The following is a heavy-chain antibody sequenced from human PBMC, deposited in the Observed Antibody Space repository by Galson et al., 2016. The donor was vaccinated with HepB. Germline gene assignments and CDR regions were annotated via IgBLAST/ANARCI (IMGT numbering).Heavy chain of an antibody. V-gene: IGHV1-2*02. D-gene: IGHD3-10*01. CDR3: SRHHQRSGSGIYHSDFDY. Sequence: SVKVSCKASGYTFTDYYIHWVRQAPGQGLEWMGWINPSSGGTKYVQKFQGRVTMTGDTSINTAYMELTRVRSDDTAVYYCSRHHQRSGSGIYHSDFDYWGQGTLVTVTS. CDR1: GYTFTDYY. CDR2: INPSSGGT. J-gene: IGHJ4*02.